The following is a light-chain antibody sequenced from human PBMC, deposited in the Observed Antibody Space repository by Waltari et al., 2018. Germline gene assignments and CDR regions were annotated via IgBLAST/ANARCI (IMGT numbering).Light chain of an antibody. CDR3: LQHNTYPRT. J-gene: IGKJ1*01. V-gene: IGKV1-17*01. CDR2: AAS. Sequence: DIQMTQSPSSLSASVGDTVTITCRASQAISNDLNWFQQKPGKAPKLLIYAASSLESGVPSRFGGSGSGTDFTLTISSLQPEDFAVYYCLQHNTYPRTFGQGT. CDR1: QAISND.